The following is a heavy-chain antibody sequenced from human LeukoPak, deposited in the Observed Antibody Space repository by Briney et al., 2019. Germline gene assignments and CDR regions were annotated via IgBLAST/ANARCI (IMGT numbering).Heavy chain of an antibody. CDR2: ISCSGGST. CDR3: ARSLDGNSIWYFDV. Sequence: GGSVRLSCASSVFTFSSYAMSWVRQAGARGLEGVSAISCSGGSTYYADSVQGRFTNSRHNAKNSLYLQLNDMRVEDTAVYYCARSLDGNSIWYFDVWGSGTLVTVSS. CDR1: VFTFSSYA. D-gene: IGHD4-23*01. V-gene: IGHV3-23*01. J-gene: IGHJ2*01.